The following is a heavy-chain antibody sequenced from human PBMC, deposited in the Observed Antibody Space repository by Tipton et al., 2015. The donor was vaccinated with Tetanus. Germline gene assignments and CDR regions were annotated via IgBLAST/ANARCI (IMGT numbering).Heavy chain of an antibody. Sequence: TLSLTCTVSGGSISTYHWNWIRQSPGKGLEWIGYIDYFGSTKYNPSLKSRVAMSVDTSKNQLSLRLNSVTSADTAVYHCARTSGYMYSDCWGQGTLVTVSS. J-gene: IGHJ4*02. CDR1: GGSISTYH. V-gene: IGHV4-59*01. CDR3: ARTSGYMYSDC. CDR2: IDYFGST. D-gene: IGHD3-3*01.